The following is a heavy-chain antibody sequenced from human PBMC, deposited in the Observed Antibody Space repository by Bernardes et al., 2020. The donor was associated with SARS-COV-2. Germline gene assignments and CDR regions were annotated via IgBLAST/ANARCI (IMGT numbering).Heavy chain of an antibody. CDR2: IGDGGRGT. CDR3: ARGLWGLSY. V-gene: IGHV3-23*01. CDR1: GFTFSDYA. J-gene: IGHJ4*02. D-gene: IGHD2-21*01. Sequence: GGSLRLSCVVSGFTFSDYAMSWVRQAPGKGLEWVSSIGDGGRGTFYADSVEGRFTISRDNSKDTLYLQMNSLTSEDTAVYFCARGLWGLSYWGQGTHVTVSS.